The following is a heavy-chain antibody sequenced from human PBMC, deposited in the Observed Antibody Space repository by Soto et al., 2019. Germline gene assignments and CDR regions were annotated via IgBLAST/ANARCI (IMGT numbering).Heavy chain of an antibody. Sequence: GGSLRLSCAASGFTFSSYAMSWVRQAPGKGLEWVSAISGSGGSTYYADSVKGRFTISRDNSKNTLYLQMNSLRAEDTAVYYCAKAIGISSSWHYYFDYWGQGTLVTVSS. CDR3: AKAIGISSSWHYYFDY. J-gene: IGHJ4*02. D-gene: IGHD6-13*01. CDR1: GFTFSSYA. V-gene: IGHV3-23*01. CDR2: ISGSGGST.